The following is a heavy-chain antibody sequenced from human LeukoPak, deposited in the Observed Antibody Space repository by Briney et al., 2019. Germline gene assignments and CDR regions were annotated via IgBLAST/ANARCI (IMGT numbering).Heavy chain of an antibody. CDR3: AKDQGRGYTYGLYYFDY. CDR2: INPNTGDT. J-gene: IGHJ4*02. D-gene: IGHD5-18*01. V-gene: IGHV1-2*02. Sequence: ASVKVSCKASGSTFTGYYMHWVRPAPGQGLEWMGWINPNTGDTNYAQKFQGRVTMTRDTSSSTAYMELSRLRSDDTAMYYCAKDQGRGYTYGLYYFDYWGQGTLVTVSS. CDR1: GSTFTGYY.